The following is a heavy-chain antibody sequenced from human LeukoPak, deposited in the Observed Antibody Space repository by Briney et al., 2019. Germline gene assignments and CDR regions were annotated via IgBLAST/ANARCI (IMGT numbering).Heavy chain of an antibody. J-gene: IGHJ4*02. CDR1: GFTFSSYA. CDR3: AKDSGRLRYFDY. CDR2: ISGSGST. V-gene: IGHV3-23*01. Sequence: GGSLRLSCAASGFTFSSYAMSWVRQAPGKGLGWVSAISGSGSTYYADSVKGRFTISRDNSKNTLYLQMNSLRAEDTAVYYCAKDSGRLRYFDYWGQGTLVTVSS. D-gene: IGHD3-10*01.